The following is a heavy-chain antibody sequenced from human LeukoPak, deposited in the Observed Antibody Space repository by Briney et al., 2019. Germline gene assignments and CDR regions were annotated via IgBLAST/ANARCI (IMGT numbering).Heavy chain of an antibody. D-gene: IGHD3-16*02. V-gene: IGHV1-46*01. CDR2: INPSGSST. Sequence: GASVKVSRKASGYTFTSYYIHWVRQAPGQGLEWLGLINPSGSSTLYAQKFQGRVTMTRDMSTTTDYMELSSLRSEDTAVYYCARDNSVGDIAWWFDPWGQGTLVTVSS. CDR3: ARDNSVGDIAWWFDP. J-gene: IGHJ5*02. CDR1: GYTFTSYY.